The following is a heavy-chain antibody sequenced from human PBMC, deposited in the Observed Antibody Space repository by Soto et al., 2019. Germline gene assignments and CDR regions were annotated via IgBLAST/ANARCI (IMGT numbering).Heavy chain of an antibody. D-gene: IGHD1-20*01. CDR2: ISGSGDKK. Sequence: EVQLLESGGGLVQPGASLRLSCAASGFTFSSYAMSWVRQAPGKGLEWVSDISGSGDKKHYADSVKGRFTISRDNAKNTLYLQMNSLRAEDTAVYFCAKDLHNRKSVAECWGQGTLVSVSA. J-gene: IGHJ4*02. CDR3: AKDLHNRKSVAEC. CDR1: GFTFSSYA. V-gene: IGHV3-23*01.